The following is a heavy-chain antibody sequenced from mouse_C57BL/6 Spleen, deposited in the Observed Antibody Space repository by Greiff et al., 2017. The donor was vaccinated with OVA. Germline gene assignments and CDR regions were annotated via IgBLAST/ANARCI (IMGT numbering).Heavy chain of an antibody. D-gene: IGHD3-2*02. CDR2: IHPNSGST. CDR3: AREDNSGYGYAMDY. J-gene: IGHJ4*01. CDR1: GYTFTSYW. Sequence: VQLQQPGAELVKPGASVKLSCKASGYTFTSYWMHWVKQRPGQGLEWIGMIHPNSGSTNYNEKFKSKATLTVDKSSSTAYMQLSSLTSEDSAVYYCAREDNSGYGYAMDYWGQGTSVTVSS. V-gene: IGHV1-64*01.